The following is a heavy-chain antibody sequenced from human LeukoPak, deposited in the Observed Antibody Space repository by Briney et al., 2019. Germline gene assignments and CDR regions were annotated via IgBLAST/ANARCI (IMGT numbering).Heavy chain of an antibody. V-gene: IGHV3-74*01. Sequence: PGGSLRLSCAASGFTFSGYWMHWVRQAPGKGLVWVSRINTDGSSTTYADSVKGRFTISRDNAKNSLSLQMNSLRAEDTAVYYCARVRCSGVSCHLDHWGQGTLVTVSS. J-gene: IGHJ4*02. CDR3: ARVRCSGVSCHLDH. D-gene: IGHD2-15*01. CDR2: INTDGSST. CDR1: GFTFSGYW.